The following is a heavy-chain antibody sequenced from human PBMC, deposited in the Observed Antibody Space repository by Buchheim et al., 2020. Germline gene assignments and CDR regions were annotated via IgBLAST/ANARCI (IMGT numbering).Heavy chain of an antibody. CDR3: AKGSAYGGREGYFDY. CDR1: GFTFSSYA. CDR2: ISGSGAHT. D-gene: IGHD4-23*01. Sequence: EVQLLDSGGGLVQTGGSLRLSCAASGFTFSSYAMRLVRQAPGQGLDSVSAISGSGAHTFHEDSVKGRVTISRDNSKNRLFLQMNSLRAEDTAVYYCAKGSAYGGREGYFDYWGQGTL. J-gene: IGHJ4*02. V-gene: IGHV3-23*01.